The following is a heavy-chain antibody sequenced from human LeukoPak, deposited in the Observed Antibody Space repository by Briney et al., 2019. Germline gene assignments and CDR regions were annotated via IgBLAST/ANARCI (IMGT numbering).Heavy chain of an antibody. Sequence: GASVKVSCKASGYTFTSYGISWVRQAPGQGLEWMGWISAYNGNTNYAQKLQGRVTMTTDTSTSTAYMELSSLRSEDTAVYYCATDADIAVAGTYGMDVWGQGTTVTVSS. V-gene: IGHV1-18*01. CDR1: GYTFTSYG. CDR3: ATDADIAVAGTYGMDV. CDR2: ISAYNGNT. J-gene: IGHJ6*02. D-gene: IGHD6-19*01.